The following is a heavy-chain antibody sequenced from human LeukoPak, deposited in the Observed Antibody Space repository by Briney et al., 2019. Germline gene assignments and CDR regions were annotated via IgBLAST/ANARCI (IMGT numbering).Heavy chain of an antibody. D-gene: IGHD3-10*01. CDR3: ATHGGDASGSSNFDH. J-gene: IGHJ4*02. CDR1: GGSINSTIYS. Sequence: SETLSLTCTVSGGSINSTIYSWGWIRQPPGKGLKWIGSIYYSGSTYNNPSLQSRVTLSVDTSKNQFSLKLNSVTAADTGVYYCATHGGDASGSSNFDHWGQGTLVTVSS. V-gene: IGHV4-39*01. CDR2: IYYSGST.